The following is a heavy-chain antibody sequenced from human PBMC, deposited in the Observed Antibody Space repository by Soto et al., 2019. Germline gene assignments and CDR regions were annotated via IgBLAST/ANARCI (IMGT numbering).Heavy chain of an antibody. CDR1: GGSFIDNY. CDR3: ATSCWFVKQPEI. V-gene: IGHV4-34*01. J-gene: IGHJ4*02. D-gene: IGHD3-10*01. Sequence: QVQRQQWGAGLLKPSETLSLSCAVSGGSFIDNYWTWFRQPPGKGLEWIGEISPIGTTKYTPSLNRRATISVDTSKAQISLKLPPLTAAYTSVYSCATSCWFVKQPEIWGQGTLVTVSS. CDR2: ISPIGTT.